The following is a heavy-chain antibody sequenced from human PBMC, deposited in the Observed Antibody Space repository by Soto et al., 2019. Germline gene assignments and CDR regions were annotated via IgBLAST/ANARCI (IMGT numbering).Heavy chain of an antibody. CDR3: ARSEVRGVVNYYYGMDV. CDR2: INPSGGST. CDR1: GYTFTSYY. D-gene: IGHD3-10*01. V-gene: IGHV1-46*01. J-gene: IGHJ6*02. Sequence: AASVKVSCKASGYTFTSYYMHWVRQAPGQGLEWMGIINPSGGSTSYAQKFQGRVTMTRDTSTSTVYMELSSLRSEDTAVYYCARSEVRGVVNYYYGMDVWGQGTTVTVSS.